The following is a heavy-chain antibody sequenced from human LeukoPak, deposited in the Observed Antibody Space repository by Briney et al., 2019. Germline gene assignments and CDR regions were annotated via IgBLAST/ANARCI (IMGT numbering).Heavy chain of an antibody. CDR2: IWNDGSNK. V-gene: IGHV3-33*01. J-gene: IGHJ4*02. CDR1: GFTFSSYG. D-gene: IGHD2-2*01. CDR3: ARDYCSSTSCLFDY. Sequence: GGYLRLSCAASGFTFSSYGMHWVRQAPGQGLEWVAVIWNDGSNKYYVDSVKGRFTISRDNSKNTLYLQMNSLRTEDTAVYYCARDYCSSTSCLFDYWGQGTLVTVSS.